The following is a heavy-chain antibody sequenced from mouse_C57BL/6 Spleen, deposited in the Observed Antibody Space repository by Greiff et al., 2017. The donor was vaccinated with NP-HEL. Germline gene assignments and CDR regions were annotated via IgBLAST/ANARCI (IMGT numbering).Heavy chain of an antibody. V-gene: IGHV1-61*01. CDR1: GYTFTSYW. D-gene: IGHD3-1*01. Sequence: QVQLQQPGAELVRPGSSVKLSCKASGYTFTSYWMEWVKQRPGQGLEWIGNIYTSDSETHYNQKFKDKATLTVDKSSSTAYMQLSSLTSEDSAVYYCARFGVYYAMDYWGQGTSVTVSS. J-gene: IGHJ4*01. CDR3: ARFGVYYAMDY. CDR2: IYTSDSET.